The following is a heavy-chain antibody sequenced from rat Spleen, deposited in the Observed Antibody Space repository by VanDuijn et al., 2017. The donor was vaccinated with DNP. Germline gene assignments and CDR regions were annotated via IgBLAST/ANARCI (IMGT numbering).Heavy chain of an antibody. J-gene: IGHJ2*01. CDR1: GFTFSDYY. CDR3: ARHVLPLRVWDY. CDR2: ITYDGSST. Sequence: EVQLVESGGGLVQPGRSLKLSCAASGFTFSDYYMTWVRQAPTKGLEWVAYITYDGSSTYYGDSVKGRFTISRDNAKSTLYLQMNSLRSEDMATDYCARHVLPLRVWDYWGQGIMVTVSS. V-gene: IGHV5-22*01. D-gene: IGHD1-4*01.